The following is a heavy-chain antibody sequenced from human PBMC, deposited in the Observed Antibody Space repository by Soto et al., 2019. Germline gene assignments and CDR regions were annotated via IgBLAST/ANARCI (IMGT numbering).Heavy chain of an antibody. CDR3: ARGTREATAMNY. Sequence: EVQLVESGGGLVQPGGSLRLSCAPSGFTVNSYYMSWVRQAPGKGLEWVSAIYTGGSTYYADSVKGRFTISRDNSKNTRYLQMSSLRTEDTAVYYCARGTREATAMNYWGQGALVIVSS. J-gene: IGHJ4*02. D-gene: IGHD5-12*01. CDR1: GFTVNSYY. CDR2: IYTGGST. V-gene: IGHV3-66*01.